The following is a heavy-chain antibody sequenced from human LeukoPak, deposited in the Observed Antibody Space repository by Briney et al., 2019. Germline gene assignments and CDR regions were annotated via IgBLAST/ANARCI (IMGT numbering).Heavy chain of an antibody. CDR3: ARGGYSYGYYMDV. Sequence: SETLSLACAVSGGSISSYYWSWIRQPPGKGLEWMGYIYYSGSTNYNPSLKSRVTISVGTSKNQFSLKLSSVTAADTAVYYCARGGYSYGYYMDVWGKGTTVTVSS. CDR1: GGSISSYY. V-gene: IGHV4-59*01. CDR2: IYYSGST. J-gene: IGHJ6*03. D-gene: IGHD5-18*01.